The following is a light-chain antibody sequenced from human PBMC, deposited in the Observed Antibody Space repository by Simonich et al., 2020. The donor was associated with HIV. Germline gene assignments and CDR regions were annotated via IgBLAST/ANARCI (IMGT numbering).Light chain of an antibody. CDR3: QQYNKWPPWT. Sequence: EIVMTQSPATLSVSPGERATLSCRASQSVSSNLAWYQQKPGQAPRLRIYGASTRATGSPARFSGSGSGTEFTLTISSLQSEDFAVYYCQQYNKWPPWTFGQGTKVGIK. V-gene: IGKV3-15*01. CDR2: GAS. CDR1: QSVSSN. J-gene: IGKJ1*01.